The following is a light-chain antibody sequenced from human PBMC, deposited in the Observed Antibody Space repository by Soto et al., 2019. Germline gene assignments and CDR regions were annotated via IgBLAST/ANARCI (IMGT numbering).Light chain of an antibody. V-gene: IGKV3-20*01. J-gene: IGKJ1*01. CDR2: GAS. Sequence: ELVLTQSPGTPSLSPGERATLSCRASQSISSSYLAWYQQKPGQAPRLLIYGASSRATGIPDRFSGSGSGIAFTLTSSRLEPEDFGVYYCEQCGNSPLAFGKGTKVEVE. CDR3: EQCGNSPLA. CDR1: QSISSSY.